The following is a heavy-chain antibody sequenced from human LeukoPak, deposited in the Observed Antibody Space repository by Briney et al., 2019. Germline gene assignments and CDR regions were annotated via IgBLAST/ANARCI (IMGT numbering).Heavy chain of an antibody. V-gene: IGHV3-30*03. Sequence: PGGSLRLSCAASGFTFSSYGMHWVRQAPGKGLEWVAVISYDGSHKYYADSVKGRFTISRDNSKNTLYLQMNSLRAEDTAVYYCARTYNSAWYSIDYWGQGTLVTVFS. CDR2: ISYDGSHK. CDR3: ARTYNSAWYSIDY. J-gene: IGHJ4*02. D-gene: IGHD6-19*01. CDR1: GFTFSSYG.